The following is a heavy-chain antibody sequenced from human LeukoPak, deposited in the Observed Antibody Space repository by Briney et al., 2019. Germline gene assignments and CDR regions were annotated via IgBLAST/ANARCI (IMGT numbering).Heavy chain of an antibody. Sequence: ASVKVSCKVSGYTLTELSMHWVRQAPGKGLGWMGGFDPEDCETIYAQKFQGRVTMTEDTSTDTAYMELSSLRSEDTAVYYCATARRWATPGYSAFDIWGQGTMVTVSS. V-gene: IGHV1-24*01. CDR2: FDPEDCET. CDR1: GYTLTELS. J-gene: IGHJ3*02. CDR3: ATARRWATPGYSAFDI. D-gene: IGHD2-15*01.